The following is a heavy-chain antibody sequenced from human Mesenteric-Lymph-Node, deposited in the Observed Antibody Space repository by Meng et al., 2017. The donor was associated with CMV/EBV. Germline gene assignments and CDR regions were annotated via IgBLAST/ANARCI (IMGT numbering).Heavy chain of an antibody. D-gene: IGHD6-6*01. Sequence: GESLKISCTGSGFTFGDYALSWVRQAPGRGLEWVGFIRRKEYAGATEYAASVEGRFTISRDDSKSIAYLQMNSLKTEDTAVYYCTRSSSYPDYYYGMDVWGQGTTVTVSS. V-gene: IGHV3-49*04. CDR1: GFTFGDYA. CDR2: IRRKEYAGAT. J-gene: IGHJ6*02. CDR3: TRSSSYPDYYYGMDV.